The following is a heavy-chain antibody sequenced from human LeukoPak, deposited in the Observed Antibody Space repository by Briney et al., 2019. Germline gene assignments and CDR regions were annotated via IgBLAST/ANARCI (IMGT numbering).Heavy chain of an antibody. CDR3: AKDVNIVVEVVSY. CDR2: IANSGST. J-gene: IGHJ4*02. V-gene: IGHV4-59*01. D-gene: IGHD2-15*01. CDR1: GCSISSSC. Sequence: AQTLSLTCTVSGCSISSSCWSWVRQPPGKGLEWMGYIANSGSTNYNPSLMSGVTTSLETPTSQLSLKLSSGTTAETSVYYCAKDVNIVVEVVSYWGQGTLVTASS.